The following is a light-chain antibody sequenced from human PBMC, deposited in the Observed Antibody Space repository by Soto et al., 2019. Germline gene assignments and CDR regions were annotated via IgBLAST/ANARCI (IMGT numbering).Light chain of an antibody. Sequence: QSVLTQPASVSGSPGQSITISCSGTSSNIGGYNVVSWYQQHPGKAPKVIVYEGIKRPSGVSDRFSGSKSGNTATLTISGLQAEDEADYYCCSYTVSGTYVFGTGPKVTVL. CDR3: CSYTVSGTYV. CDR2: EGI. J-gene: IGLJ1*01. CDR1: SSNIGGYNV. V-gene: IGLV2-14*02.